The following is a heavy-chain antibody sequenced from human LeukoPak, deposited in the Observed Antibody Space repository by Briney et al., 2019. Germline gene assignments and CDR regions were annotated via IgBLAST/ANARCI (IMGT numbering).Heavy chain of an antibody. V-gene: IGHV3-15*07. CDR3: YPRKEYYDGSGYYY. Sequence: GGSLRLSCAASGFTFSNAWMNWVRQAPGKGLEWVGRIKSKTDGGTTDYAAPVKGRFTISRDDSKNTLYLQMNSLKTEDTAVYLRYPRKEYYDGSGYYYWGQGTLVTVSS. J-gene: IGHJ4*02. CDR2: IKSKTDGGTT. CDR1: GFTFSNAW. D-gene: IGHD3-22*01.